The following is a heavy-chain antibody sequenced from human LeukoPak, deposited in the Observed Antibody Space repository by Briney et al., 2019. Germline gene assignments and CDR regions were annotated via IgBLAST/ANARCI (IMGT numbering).Heavy chain of an antibody. CDR2: IYYSGST. CDR1: GGSISSSSYY. Sequence: SKTLSLTCTVSGGSISSSSYYWGWIRQPPGKGLEWIGSIYYSGSTYYNPSLKSRVTISVDTSKNQFSLKLSSVTAADTAVYYCRGVVPAARWFDPWGQGTLVTVSS. D-gene: IGHD2-2*01. CDR3: RGVVPAARWFDP. J-gene: IGHJ5*02. V-gene: IGHV4-39*01.